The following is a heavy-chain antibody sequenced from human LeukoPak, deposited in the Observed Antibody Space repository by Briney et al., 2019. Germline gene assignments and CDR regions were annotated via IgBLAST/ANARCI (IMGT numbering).Heavy chain of an antibody. CDR2: IGQDGSVK. D-gene: IGHD2-21*01. CDR1: GFRFTSYW. CDR3: AKQPYNYYYLDV. J-gene: IGHJ6*03. Sequence: GGSLRLSCAASGFRFTSYWMTWVRQAPGKGLEWVGNIGQDGSVKNYADSVKGRFTISRDNSNYMLFLHMNNLRAEDTAIYYCAKQPYNYYYLDVWGKGTTVTVSS. V-gene: IGHV3-7*03.